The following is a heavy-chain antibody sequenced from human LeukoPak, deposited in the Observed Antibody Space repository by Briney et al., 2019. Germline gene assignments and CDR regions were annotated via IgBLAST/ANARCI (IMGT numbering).Heavy chain of an antibody. V-gene: IGHV3-7*01. CDR3: ARHYHGSESYYFDY. Sequence: GGSLRLSCVASGFTFSNYWMHWVRQPPGKGLEWVANIKQDRSEKYYVDSVKGRFTISRDNAKNSLYLQMNSLRAEDTAVYYCARHYHGSESYYFDYWGQGTLVTVSS. J-gene: IGHJ4*02. D-gene: IGHD3-10*01. CDR2: IKQDRSEK. CDR1: GFTFSNYW.